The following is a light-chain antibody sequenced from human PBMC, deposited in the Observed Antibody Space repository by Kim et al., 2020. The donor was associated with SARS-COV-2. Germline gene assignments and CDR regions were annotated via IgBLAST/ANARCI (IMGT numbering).Light chain of an antibody. CDR2: GKN. Sequence: ALGQTVSITCQGYSLRSYYASWYQQKPGQAPVLVIYGKNNRPSGIPDRFSGSSSGNTASLTITGAQAEDEADYYCNSRDSSGNHVVFGGGTQLTVL. CDR1: SLRSYY. V-gene: IGLV3-19*01. CDR3: NSRDSSGNHVV. J-gene: IGLJ2*01.